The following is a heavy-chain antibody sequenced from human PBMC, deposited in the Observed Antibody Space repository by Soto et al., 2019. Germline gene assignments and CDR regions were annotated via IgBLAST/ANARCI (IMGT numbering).Heavy chain of an antibody. CDR3: ARYWHSYSLNDDRGIDV. J-gene: IGHJ6*02. D-gene: IGHD5-18*01. CDR2: IYPADSDT. V-gene: IGHV5-51*01. Sequence: PGWSLKISCKGSGYNFATDRIGWVRQMPGKGLECMGIIYPADSDTRYSPSFQGQVTISADKSISTAYLQWSSLKASDTAMYYCARYWHSYSLNDDRGIDVWGQGTTVTVSS. CDR1: GYNFATDR.